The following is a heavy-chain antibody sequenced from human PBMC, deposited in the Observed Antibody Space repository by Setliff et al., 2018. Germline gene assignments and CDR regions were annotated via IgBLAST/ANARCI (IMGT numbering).Heavy chain of an antibody. Sequence: ASVKVSCKASGYRFSTYGISWVRQAPGQGLEWMAWVSDNNGNTNYAKSFQGRVTMNTDTSTGTAYMELGSLTSDDTAVYYCSRLVRYCTTTSCQGASGAELWGQGTLVTVSS. D-gene: IGHD2-2*01. V-gene: IGHV1-18*01. CDR2: VSDNNGNT. J-gene: IGHJ4*02. CDR3: SRLVRYCTTTSCQGASGAEL. CDR1: GYRFSTYG.